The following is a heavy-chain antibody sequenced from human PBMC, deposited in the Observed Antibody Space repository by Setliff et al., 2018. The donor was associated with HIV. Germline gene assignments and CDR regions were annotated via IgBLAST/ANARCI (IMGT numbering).Heavy chain of an antibody. J-gene: IGHJ1*01. CDR2: IYPSNGDT. V-gene: IGHV1-46*01. CDR1: GYIFTDYY. D-gene: IGHD1-1*01. CDR3: TKRTMPTGGFQH. Sequence: ASVKVSCKASGYIFTDYYIHWVRQAPGQGLEWMALIYPSNGDTTYAQSFQGRVTMTLDTSTSTVYMELSSLRAEDTAVYYCTKRTMPTGGFQHWGQGTLVTV.